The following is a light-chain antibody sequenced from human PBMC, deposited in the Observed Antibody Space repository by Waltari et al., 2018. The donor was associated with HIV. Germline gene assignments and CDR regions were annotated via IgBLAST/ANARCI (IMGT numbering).Light chain of an antibody. CDR3: NSRDSRGVG. CDR1: SLRSYY. Sequence: SSELTQDPAVSVALGQTVRITCQGDSLRSYYASWYQQKPGQAPVLVIYGKNNRPSGIPDRFSGSSSGNTASLTITGAQAEDEADYYCNSRDSRGVGFGGGTKLTVL. J-gene: IGLJ2*01. CDR2: GKN. V-gene: IGLV3-19*01.